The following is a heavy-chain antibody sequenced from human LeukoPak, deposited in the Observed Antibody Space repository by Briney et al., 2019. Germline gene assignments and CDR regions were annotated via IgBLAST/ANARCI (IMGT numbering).Heavy chain of an antibody. CDR1: GFTLSKFC. CDR2: NAGTGET. V-gene: IGHV3-23*01. CDR3: AKGKAPGAVDWFDP. Sequence: PGGSLRLSCAASGFTLSKFCMMWFRQAPGKGLEWSSFNAGTGETYFAGSVKGRFTVSRDNSKSTLYLQINSLTAEDTALNYCAKGKAPGAVDWFDPWGQGTLVTVSS. D-gene: IGHD2-8*02. J-gene: IGHJ5*02.